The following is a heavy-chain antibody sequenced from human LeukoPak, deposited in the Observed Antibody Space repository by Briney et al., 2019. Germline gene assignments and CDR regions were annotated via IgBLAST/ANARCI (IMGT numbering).Heavy chain of an antibody. D-gene: IGHD6-13*01. CDR3: AKCPIDSSWYFSGPLDY. CDR1: GFTFSSYS. V-gene: IGHV3-21*04. J-gene: IGHJ4*02. Sequence: GGSLRLSCAASGFTFSSYSMNWVRQAPGKGLEWVSSISSSSSYIYYADSVKGRFTISRDNAKNSLYLQMNSLRAEDTAVYYCAKCPIDSSWYFSGPLDYWGQGTLVTVSS. CDR2: ISSSSSYI.